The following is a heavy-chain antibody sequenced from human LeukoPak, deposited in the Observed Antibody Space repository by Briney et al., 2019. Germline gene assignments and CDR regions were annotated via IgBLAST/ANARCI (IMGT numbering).Heavy chain of an antibody. D-gene: IGHD3-16*02. J-gene: IGHJ4*02. CDR2: ISSSGSTI. CDR1: GFTFSSYE. CDR3: ARGLDDYVWGSYRYPAYYFDY. Sequence: GSLRLSCAASGFTFSSYEMNWVRQAPGKGLEWVSYISSSGSTIYYADSVKGRFTISRDNAKNSLYLQVNSLRAEDTAVYYCARGLDDYVWGSYRYPAYYFDYWGQGTLVTVSS. V-gene: IGHV3-48*03.